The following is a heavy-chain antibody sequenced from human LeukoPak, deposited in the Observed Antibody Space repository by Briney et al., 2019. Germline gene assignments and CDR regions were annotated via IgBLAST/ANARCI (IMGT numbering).Heavy chain of an antibody. D-gene: IGHD3-22*01. J-gene: IGHJ4*02. V-gene: IGHV4-61*01. CDR2: IHNSGST. CDR3: AREIGYYYDSSGYHAYYFDY. CDR1: GGSVSSGSYY. Sequence: PSETLSLTCTVSGGSVSSGSYYWRWIRQPPGKGLEWIAFIHNSGSTNYNPSLKSRVTISVDTSKNQFSLKLSSVTAADTAVYYCAREIGYYYDSSGYHAYYFDYWGQGTLVTVSS.